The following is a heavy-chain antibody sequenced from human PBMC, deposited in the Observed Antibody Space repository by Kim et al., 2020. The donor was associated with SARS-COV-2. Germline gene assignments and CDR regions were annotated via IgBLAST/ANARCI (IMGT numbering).Heavy chain of an antibody. D-gene: IGHD3-9*01. CDR3: ARLAWAHYDILTGSFYYYGMDV. J-gene: IGHJ6*02. CDR2: IYPGDSDT. V-gene: IGHV5-51*01. Sequence: GESLKISCKGSGYSFTSYWIGWVRQMPGKGLEWMGIIYPGDSDTRYSPSFQGQVTISADKSISTAYLQWSSLKASDTAMYYCARLAWAHYDILTGSFYYYGMDVWGQGTTVTVSS. CDR1: GYSFTSYW.